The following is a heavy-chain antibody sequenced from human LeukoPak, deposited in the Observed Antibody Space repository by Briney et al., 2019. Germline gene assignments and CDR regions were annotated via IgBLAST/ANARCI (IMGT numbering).Heavy chain of an antibody. D-gene: IGHD6-13*01. J-gene: IGHJ3*02. CDR3: ARRSSLTGKAFDI. CDR2: IYYSGST. V-gene: IGHV4-39*07. Sequence: KPSETLSLTCTVSGGSISSSSYYWGWIRQPPGKGLEWIGTIYYSGSTYYNPSLKSRVTISVDTSKNQFSLKLSSVTAADTAVYYCARRSSLTGKAFDIWGQGTMVTVSS. CDR1: GGSISSSSYY.